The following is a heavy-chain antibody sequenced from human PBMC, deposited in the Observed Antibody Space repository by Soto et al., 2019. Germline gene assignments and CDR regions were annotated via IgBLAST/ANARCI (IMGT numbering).Heavy chain of an antibody. CDR2: IYSGGST. V-gene: IGHV3-53*04. Sequence: EVQLVESGGGLVQPGGSLRLSCAASGFTVSSNYMSWVRQAPGKGLEWVSVIYSGGSTYYADSVKGRFTISRHNSKNTLYLQMNSLRAEDTAVYYCARSHCSGGSCYLMAFDIWGQGTMVTVSS. J-gene: IGHJ3*02. CDR3: ARSHCSGGSCYLMAFDI. CDR1: GFTVSSNY. D-gene: IGHD2-15*01.